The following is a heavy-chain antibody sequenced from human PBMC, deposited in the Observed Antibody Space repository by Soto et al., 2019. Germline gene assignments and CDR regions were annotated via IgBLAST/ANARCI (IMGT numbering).Heavy chain of an antibody. CDR1: GLTFSDYT. D-gene: IGHD3-3*01. Sequence: PGGYLRLSCAASGLTFSDYTLHWVHQAPGKGLEWVAFISGDGSNQYYADSVKGRFTISRDNSKNTLYLQMNSLRAEDTAVYYCAKVEYYDFWSGHYYYYGLDVWGQGTTVT. V-gene: IGHV3-30-3*01. CDR2: ISGDGSNQ. CDR3: AKVEYYDFWSGHYYYYGLDV. J-gene: IGHJ6*02.